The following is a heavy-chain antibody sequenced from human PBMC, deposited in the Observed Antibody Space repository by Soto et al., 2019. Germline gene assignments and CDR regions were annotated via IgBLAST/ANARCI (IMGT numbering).Heavy chain of an antibody. J-gene: IGHJ5*02. CDR2: ISGSGGST. Sequence: SGGSLRLSCAASGFTFSSYAMSWVRQAPGKGLEWVSAISGSGGSTYYADSVKGRFTISRDNSKNTLYLQMNSLRAEDTAVYYCAKNLLRLPWFDPWGQGTLVTVSS. D-gene: IGHD5-12*01. CDR1: GFTFSSYA. CDR3: AKNLLRLPWFDP. V-gene: IGHV3-23*01.